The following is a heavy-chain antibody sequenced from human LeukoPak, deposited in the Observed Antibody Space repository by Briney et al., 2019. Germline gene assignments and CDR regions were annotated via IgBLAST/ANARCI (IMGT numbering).Heavy chain of an antibody. V-gene: IGHV3-74*01. CDR1: GFTFSSYW. Sequence: GGSLRLSCAASGFTFSSYWMHWVRHAPGKGLVWVSRINSDGSSTSYADSVKGRFTISRDNAKNTLYLQMNSLRAEDTAVYYCARVQRGIAVALDYWGQGTLATVSS. CDR2: INSDGSST. J-gene: IGHJ4*02. D-gene: IGHD6-19*01. CDR3: ARVQRGIAVALDY.